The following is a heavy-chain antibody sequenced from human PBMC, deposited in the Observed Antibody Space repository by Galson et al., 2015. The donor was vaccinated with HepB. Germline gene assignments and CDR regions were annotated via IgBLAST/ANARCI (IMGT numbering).Heavy chain of an antibody. CDR2: INPNSGGT. CDR1: GSTFTGYY. V-gene: IGHV1-2*02. J-gene: IGHJ4*02. D-gene: IGHD6-13*01. Sequence: SVTVSCKASGSTFTGYYMHWVRQAPGQGLEWMGWINPNSGGTNYAQKFQGRVTMTRDTSISTAYMELSRLRSDDTAVYYCARDSRPQLVPGFDYWGQGTLVTVSS. CDR3: ARDSRPQLVPGFDY.